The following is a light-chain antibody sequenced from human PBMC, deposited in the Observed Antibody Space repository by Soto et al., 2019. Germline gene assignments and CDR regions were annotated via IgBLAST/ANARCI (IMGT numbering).Light chain of an antibody. CDR1: QSVSSSY. CDR3: HQYNNWPSWT. J-gene: IGKJ1*01. V-gene: IGKV3D-15*01. Sequence: PGERVTLSCRASQSVSSSYLTWYQQKPGQAPRLLIYCASTRATSIPARFSGSGSGTDFTLTMSSLQSEDFAVYYCHQYNNWPSWTFGQGTKVDIK. CDR2: CAS.